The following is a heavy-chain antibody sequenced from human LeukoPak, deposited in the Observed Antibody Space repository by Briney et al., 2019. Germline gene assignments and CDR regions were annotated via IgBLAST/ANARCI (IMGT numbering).Heavy chain of an antibody. CDR1: GGSISSYY. J-gene: IGHJ3*02. CDR3: ARAYYDSSGYYYEGSAFDI. CDR2: IYTSGST. D-gene: IGHD3-22*01. Sequence: SETLSLTCTVSGGSISSYYWSWIRQPAGKGLEWIGRIYTSGSTNYNPSLKSRVTMSVDTSKNQFSLKLSSVTAADTAVYYCARAYYDSSGYYYEGSAFDIRGQGTMVTVSS. V-gene: IGHV4-4*07.